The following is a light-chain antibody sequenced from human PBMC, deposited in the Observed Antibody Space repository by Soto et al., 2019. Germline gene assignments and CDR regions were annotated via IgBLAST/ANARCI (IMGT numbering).Light chain of an antibody. CDR2: DAS. V-gene: IGKV1-5*01. Sequence: DIQMTQSPPTLSASVGDRVTITCRASQSVRSWLAWYQQKPGKAPKLLIYDASSLESGVPSRFSGSGSGTEFTLTISSLQPDDFATYYCQQYNSYSWTFGQGTKVDI. J-gene: IGKJ1*01. CDR1: QSVRSW. CDR3: QQYNSYSWT.